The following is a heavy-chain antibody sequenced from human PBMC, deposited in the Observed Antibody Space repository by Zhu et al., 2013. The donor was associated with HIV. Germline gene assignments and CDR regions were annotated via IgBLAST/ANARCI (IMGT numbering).Heavy chain of an antibody. CDR1: GFTFSSYS. CDR2: ISSSSSYI. D-gene: IGHD6-13*01. CDR3: ATASTNQAAAGTEFDY. J-gene: IGHJ4*02. V-gene: IGHV3-21*01. Sequence: EVQLVESGGGLVKPGGSLRLSCAASGFTFSSYSMNWVRQAPGKGLEWVSSISSSSSYIYYADSVKGRFTISRDNAKNSLYLQMNSLRAEDTAVYYCATASTNQAAAGTEFDYWGQGTLVTVSS.